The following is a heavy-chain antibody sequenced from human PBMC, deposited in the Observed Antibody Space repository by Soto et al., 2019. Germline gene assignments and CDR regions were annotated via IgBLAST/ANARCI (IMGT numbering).Heavy chain of an antibody. CDR2: ISSRGTVK. D-gene: IGHD3-16*02. CDR1: GFTFSNYE. V-gene: IGHV3-48*03. CDR3: TRYRWFDA. J-gene: IGHJ5*02. Sequence: PGGSLTLACAAAGFTFSNYEMNWVRQAPGEGLEWVSYISSRGTVKYHADSVKGRFTISRDNAKNSLYLQMNSLRAEDTAVYYFTRYRWFDAWGQGTLVTVSS.